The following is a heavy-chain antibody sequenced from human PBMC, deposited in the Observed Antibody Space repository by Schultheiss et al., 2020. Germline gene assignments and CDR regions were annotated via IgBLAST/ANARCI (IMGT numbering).Heavy chain of an antibody. D-gene: IGHD3-10*01. CDR1: GYTFTCCS. CDR3: ARARWYGSESAAHY. Sequence: ASVKVSCKASGYTFTCCSLHWLQQAPGQGLEWMGIISPTGGGTSSAQKFQVRLTMTRDTSASTVYMELSSLTSDDTAVYYCARARWYGSESAAHYWGQGTLVTVSS. J-gene: IGHJ4*02. CDR2: ISPTGGGT. V-gene: IGHV1-46*01.